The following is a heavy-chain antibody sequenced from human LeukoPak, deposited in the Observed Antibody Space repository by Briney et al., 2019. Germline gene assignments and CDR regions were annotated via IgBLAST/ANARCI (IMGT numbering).Heavy chain of an antibody. J-gene: IGHJ4*02. D-gene: IGHD3-3*01. Sequence: ASVKVSCKASGYTFTGYYMHWLRQAPGQGLEWMGWINPNSGGTNYAQKFQGRVTMTRDKSISTAYLQWSSLKASDTAMYYCARLTRHDFWSGFDYWGQGTLVTVSS. CDR1: GYTFTGYY. CDR3: ARLTRHDFWSGFDY. CDR2: INPNSGGT. V-gene: IGHV1-2*02.